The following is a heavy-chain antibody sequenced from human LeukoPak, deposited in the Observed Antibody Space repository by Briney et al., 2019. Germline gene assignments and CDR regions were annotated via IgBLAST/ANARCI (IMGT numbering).Heavy chain of an antibody. J-gene: IGHJ4*02. V-gene: IGHV3-23*01. CDR1: GFTFSSYA. Sequence: GGSLRLSCAASGFTFSSYAMSWVRQAPGKGLEWVSAISGSGGSTYYADSVKGRFTISRDNSKNTLYLQMNSLRAEDTAVYYCAKTLPVAGYCSGGSCYIPLFDYWGQGTLVTVSS. CDR3: AKTLPVAGYCSGGSCYIPLFDY. D-gene: IGHD2-15*01. CDR2: ISGSGGST.